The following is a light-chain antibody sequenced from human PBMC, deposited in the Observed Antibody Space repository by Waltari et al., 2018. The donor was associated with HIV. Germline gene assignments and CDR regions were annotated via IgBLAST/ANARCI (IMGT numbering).Light chain of an antibody. CDR3: QQRTNWPPYS. V-gene: IGKV3-11*01. CDR1: QSVGSY. J-gene: IGKJ2*03. Sequence: EIVLTQSPATLSLSPGERATLSCRASQSVGSYLAWYQQKPGQAPRLLIYDVSNKATGIPARFSGSESGTDVTLAISSLEPEDFAVYYCQQRTNWPPYSFGQGTKLEIK. CDR2: DVS.